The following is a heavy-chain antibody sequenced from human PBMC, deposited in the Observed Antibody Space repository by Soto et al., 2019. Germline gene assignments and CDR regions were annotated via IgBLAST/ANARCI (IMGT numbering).Heavy chain of an antibody. CDR1: GYTFTAYF. CDR2: INPKSGAT. J-gene: IGHJ6*02. Sequence: ASVKVSCKASGYTFTAYFIHWVRQAPGQGPEWMGWINPKSGATNYAQNFQGRVTMIRDTSISTAYMELTSLTSDDTAVYYCARSDLRGRPYGMDVWGQGTTVTVSS. V-gene: IGHV1-2*02. D-gene: IGHD3-16*01. CDR3: ARSDLRGRPYGMDV.